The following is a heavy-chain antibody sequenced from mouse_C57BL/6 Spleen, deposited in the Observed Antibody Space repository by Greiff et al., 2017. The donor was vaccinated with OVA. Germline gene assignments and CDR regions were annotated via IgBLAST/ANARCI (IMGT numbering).Heavy chain of an antibody. Sequence: VNLVESGPGLVAPSQSLSITCTVSGFSFTSYAISWVRQPPGKGLEWLGVIWPGGGPTYYSALNSGLGTCTDNSKSQVSLKMNSLQTDDTARYYCARAGTGYAMDYWGQGTSVTVSS. CDR3: ARAGTGYAMDY. V-gene: IGHV2-9-1*01. CDR2: IWPGGGP. J-gene: IGHJ4*01. CDR1: GFSFTSYA.